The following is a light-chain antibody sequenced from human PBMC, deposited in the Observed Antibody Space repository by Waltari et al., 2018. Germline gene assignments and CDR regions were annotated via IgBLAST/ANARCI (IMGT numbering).Light chain of an antibody. J-gene: IGKJ3*01. Sequence: EIVLTQSPATLSLSPGERATLSCRASQSVKNYLAWYQQKPGQAPRLLIYDASNRATGIPARFSGSGSGTDFTLTISSLEPEDFAVYYCQLRHNWRFTFGPGTKVDIK. CDR2: DAS. CDR3: QLRHNWRFT. CDR1: QSVKNY. V-gene: IGKV3-11*01.